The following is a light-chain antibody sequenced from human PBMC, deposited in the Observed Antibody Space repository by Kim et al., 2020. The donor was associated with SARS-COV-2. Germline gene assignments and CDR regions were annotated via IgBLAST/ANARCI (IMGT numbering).Light chain of an antibody. CDR3: QQYNSYSIT. CDR2: KAS. V-gene: IGKV1-5*03. CDR1: QSISSW. J-gene: IGKJ5*01. Sequence: ASVGDRVTITCRASQSISSWLAWYQQKPGKAPKLLVYKASSLESGVPSRFSGSGSGTEFTLTISSLQPDDFATYYCQQYNSYSITFGQGTRLEIK.